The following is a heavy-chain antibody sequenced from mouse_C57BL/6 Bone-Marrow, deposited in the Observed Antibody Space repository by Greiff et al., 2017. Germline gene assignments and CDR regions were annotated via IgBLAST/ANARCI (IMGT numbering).Heavy chain of an antibody. J-gene: IGHJ2*01. Sequence: EVKLMESGGGLVQPGGSMKLSCVASGFTFSNYWMNWVRQSPEKGLEWVAQIRLKSDNYATHYAESVKGRFTISRDDSKSSVYLQMNNLRAEDTGIYYCTGLFITTVVDRDYGGQGTTLTVSS. CDR1: GFTFSNYW. V-gene: IGHV6-3*01. CDR3: TGLFITTVVDRDY. CDR2: IRLKSDNYAT. D-gene: IGHD1-1*01.